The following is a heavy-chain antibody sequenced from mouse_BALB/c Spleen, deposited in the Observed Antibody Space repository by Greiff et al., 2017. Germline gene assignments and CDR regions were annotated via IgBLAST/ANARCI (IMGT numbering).Heavy chain of an antibody. CDR3: ARVYGSSYGRAMDY. V-gene: IGHV5-4*02. CDR2: ISDGGSYT. D-gene: IGHD1-1*01. Sequence: DVKLVESGGGLVKPGGSLKLSCAASGFTFSDYYMYWVRQTPEKRLEWVATISDGGSYTYYPDSVKGRFTISRDNAKNNLYLQMSSLKSEDTAMYYCARVYGSSYGRAMDYWGQGTSVTVSS. J-gene: IGHJ4*01. CDR1: GFTFSDYY.